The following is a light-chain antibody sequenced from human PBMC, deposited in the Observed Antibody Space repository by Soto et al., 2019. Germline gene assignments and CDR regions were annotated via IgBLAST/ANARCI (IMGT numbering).Light chain of an antibody. V-gene: IGKV3-11*01. J-gene: IGKJ2*01. CDR1: QSVSSY. Sequence: EIVLTQSPATLSLSPGERATLSCRASQSVSSYLAWYQQKPGQAPRLLIYDASNRATGIPARFSGSGSGTDFTLPISSLEPEDFAVYYCQQRRNWPYTFGQGTKLEIK. CDR2: DAS. CDR3: QQRRNWPYT.